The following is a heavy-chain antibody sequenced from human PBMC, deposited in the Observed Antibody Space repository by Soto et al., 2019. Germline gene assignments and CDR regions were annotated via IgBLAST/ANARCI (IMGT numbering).Heavy chain of an antibody. D-gene: IGHD6-19*01. J-gene: IGHJ4*02. CDR3: ARDQSSGWYMGSYFDY. CDR2: TYYRSKWYN. V-gene: IGHV6-1*01. CDR1: GDRVSSNSAA. Sequence: SQTLSLTCAISGDRVSSNSAAWNWIRQSPSRGLEWLGRTYYRSKWYNDYAVSVKSRITINPDTSKNQFSLQLNSVTPEDTAVYYCARDQSSGWYMGSYFDYWGQGTLVTVSS.